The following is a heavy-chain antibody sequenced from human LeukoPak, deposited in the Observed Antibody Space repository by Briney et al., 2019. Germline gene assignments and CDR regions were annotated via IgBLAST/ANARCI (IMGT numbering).Heavy chain of an antibody. CDR2: INHSGST. Sequence: SETLSLTCAVYGGSFSGYYWSWIRQPPGKGLEWIGEINHSGSTNCNPSLKSRVTISVDTSKNQFSLKLSSVTAADTAVYYCARVKVGSGSYYHYWGQGTLVTVSS. CDR1: GGSFSGYY. D-gene: IGHD3-10*01. V-gene: IGHV4-34*01. J-gene: IGHJ4*02. CDR3: ARVKVGSGSYYHY.